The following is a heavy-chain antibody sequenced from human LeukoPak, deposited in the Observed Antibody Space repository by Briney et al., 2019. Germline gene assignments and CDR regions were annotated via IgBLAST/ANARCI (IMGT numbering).Heavy chain of an antibody. Sequence: PGGTLRLSCAASGFTFSSYGMSWVRQAPGKGLEWVSAISGSGGSTYYADSVKGRFTISRDNSKNTLYLQMNSLRAEDTAVYYCARGQNSGSHYFDAFDIWGQGTTVTVSS. V-gene: IGHV3-23*01. CDR3: ARGQNSGSHYFDAFDI. CDR1: GFTFSSYG. D-gene: IGHD1-26*01. CDR2: ISGSGGST. J-gene: IGHJ3*02.